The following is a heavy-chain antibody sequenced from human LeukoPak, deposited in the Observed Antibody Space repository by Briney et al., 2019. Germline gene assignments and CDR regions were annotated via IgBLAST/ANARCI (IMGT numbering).Heavy chain of an antibody. D-gene: IGHD2-2*01. V-gene: IGHV4-34*01. CDR2: INHSGGT. CDR3: AREGGYQRYFDY. J-gene: IGHJ4*02. CDR1: GGSFSGYY. Sequence: SETLSLTCAVYGGSFSGYYWSWVRQPPGKGLEWIGEINHSGGTNYNPSLKSRVTISVDTSKNQFSLKLSSVTAADTAVYYCAREGGYQRYFDYWGQGTLVTVSS.